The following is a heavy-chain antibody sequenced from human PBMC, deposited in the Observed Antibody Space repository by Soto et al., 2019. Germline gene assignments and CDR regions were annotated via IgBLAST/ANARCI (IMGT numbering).Heavy chain of an antibody. D-gene: IGHD6-19*01. Sequence: SETLSLTCTVSGGSISSYYWSWIREPPGKGLEWIGYIYYSGSTNYNPSLKSRVTISVDTSKNQFSLKLSSVTAADTAVYYCARLYSSGWPRKNGMDVWGQGTTVTVSS. J-gene: IGHJ6*02. CDR1: GGSISSYY. CDR2: IYYSGST. V-gene: IGHV4-59*01. CDR3: ARLYSSGWPRKNGMDV.